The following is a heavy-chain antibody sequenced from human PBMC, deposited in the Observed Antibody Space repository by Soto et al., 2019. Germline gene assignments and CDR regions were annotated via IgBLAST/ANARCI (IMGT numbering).Heavy chain of an antibody. J-gene: IGHJ4*02. Sequence: GGSLRLSCAASGFSFGSYALSWVRQAPGKGLEWVSTISGSDGKTFYADSVKGRFSISRDSSQSTLYLQMNSLRADDTAMYYCARWSYLDYWGQGT. V-gene: IGHV3-23*01. CDR2: ISGSDGKT. D-gene: IGHD3-3*01. CDR3: ARWSYLDY. CDR1: GFSFGSYA.